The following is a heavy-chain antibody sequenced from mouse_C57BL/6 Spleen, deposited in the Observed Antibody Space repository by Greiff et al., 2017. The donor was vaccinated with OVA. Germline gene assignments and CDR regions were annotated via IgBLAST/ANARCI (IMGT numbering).Heavy chain of an antibody. CDR2: IDPSDSYT. V-gene: IGHV1-59*01. D-gene: IGHD1-1*01. Sequence: VQLQQPGAELVRPGTSVKLSCKASGYTFTSYWMHWAKQRPGQGLEWIGVIDPSDSYTNYNQKFKGKATLTVDTSSSTTYMQLSSLTSEDSAVYYSARGDYYGSSSYYIDYWGQGTTLTVSS. CDR3: ARGDYYGSSSYYIDY. J-gene: IGHJ2*01. CDR1: GYTFTSYW.